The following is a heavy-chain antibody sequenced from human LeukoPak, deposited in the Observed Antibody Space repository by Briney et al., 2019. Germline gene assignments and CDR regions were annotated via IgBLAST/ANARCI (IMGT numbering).Heavy chain of an antibody. CDR1: GGSISSSNW. V-gene: IGHV4-4*02. D-gene: IGHD2-15*01. J-gene: IGHJ4*02. CDR3: ARGGAVAATFLSD. CDR2: IYHSGST. Sequence: SETLSLTCAVSGGSISSSNWWSWVRQPPGKGLEWIGEIYHSGSTNYNPSLKSRVTISVDKSKNQFSLKLSSVTAADTAVYYCARGGAVAATFLSDWGQGTLVTVSS.